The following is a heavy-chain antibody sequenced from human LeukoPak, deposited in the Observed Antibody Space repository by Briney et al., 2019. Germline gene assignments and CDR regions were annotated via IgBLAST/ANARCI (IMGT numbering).Heavy chain of an antibody. D-gene: IGHD7-27*01. CDR2: ITSRSTT. V-gene: IGHV3-23*01. CDR1: GFTFSSYG. Sequence: PGGSLRLSCAASGFTFSSYGMNWVRQAPGKGLEWVSGITSRSTTYYADSVKGRFTISRDDSKNMVWLQINSPTAEDTATYYCAKDGNWARFEDWGQGTLVTVSS. J-gene: IGHJ4*02. CDR3: AKDGNWARFED.